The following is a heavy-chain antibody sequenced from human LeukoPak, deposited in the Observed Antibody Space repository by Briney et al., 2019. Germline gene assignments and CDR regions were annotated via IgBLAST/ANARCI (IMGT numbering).Heavy chain of an antibody. V-gene: IGHV4-59*01. CDR2: VSDTGDT. CDR1: GVSINGNY. J-gene: IGHJ5*02. Sequence: SETLSLTCTVSGVSINGNYWTWIRQLPGKGLEWIGFVSDTGDTDYNPSLKSRLTLSVDTSKSQLSLRLSSVSAADTALYYCARVFRGVVTSNWFDPWGQGALVTVSS. D-gene: IGHD3-3*01. CDR3: ARVFRGVVTSNWFDP.